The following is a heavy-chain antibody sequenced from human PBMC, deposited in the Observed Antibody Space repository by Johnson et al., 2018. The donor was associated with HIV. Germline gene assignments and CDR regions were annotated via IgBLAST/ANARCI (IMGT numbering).Heavy chain of an antibody. Sequence: QEKLVESGGGVVQPGKSLTLSCVGSGLSFSNFGIHWVRQAPGKGPEWVAVISFDGNLKNYADSVKGRFTISRDNSKNTLYLQMNSLRAEDTAVYYCASIDAFDIWGQGTMVTVSS. J-gene: IGHJ3*02. V-gene: IGHV3-30*03. CDR1: GLSFSNFG. CDR2: ISFDGNLK. CDR3: ASIDAFDI.